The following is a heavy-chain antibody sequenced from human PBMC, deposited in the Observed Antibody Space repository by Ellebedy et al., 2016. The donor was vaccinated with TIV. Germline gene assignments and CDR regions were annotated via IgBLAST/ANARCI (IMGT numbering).Heavy chain of an antibody. D-gene: IGHD3-10*01. CDR1: GYTLTELS. V-gene: IGHV1-24*01. J-gene: IGHJ5*02. Sequence: ASVKVSCXVSGYTLTELSMHWVRQAPGKGLEWMGGFDPEDGETIYAQKFQGRVTITADESTSTAYMELSSLRSEDTAVYYCAIPEGPFGELSNWFDPWGQGTLVTVSS. CDR2: FDPEDGET. CDR3: AIPEGPFGELSNWFDP.